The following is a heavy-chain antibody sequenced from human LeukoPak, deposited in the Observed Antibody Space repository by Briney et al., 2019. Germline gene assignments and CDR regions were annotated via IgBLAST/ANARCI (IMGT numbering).Heavy chain of an antibody. Sequence: SETLSLTCTVSGGSISSYYWGWIRQPPGKGLEWIGSIYYSGSTYYNPSLKSRVTISVDTSKNQFSLKLSSVTAADTVVYYCARLRALPAAITLYYYYYYMDVWGKGTTVTVSS. CDR3: ARLRALPAAITLYYYYYYMDV. CDR1: GGSISSYY. V-gene: IGHV4-39*01. J-gene: IGHJ6*03. CDR2: IYYSGST. D-gene: IGHD2-2*01.